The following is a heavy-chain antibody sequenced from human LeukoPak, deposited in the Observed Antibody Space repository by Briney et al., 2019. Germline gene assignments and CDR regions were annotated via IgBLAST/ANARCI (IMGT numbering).Heavy chain of an antibody. J-gene: IGHJ4*02. CDR3: ARGGTAVARGEY. CDR1: GFTFSSYS. D-gene: IGHD6-19*01. CDR2: ISNSGSTT. V-gene: IGHV3-48*01. Sequence: GGSLRLSCAASGFTFSSYSMNWVCQAPGKGLEWVSYISNSGSTTYYADSVKGRFTISRDNAKNSLYLQMNSLRVEDTAVHYRARGGTAVARGEYWGQGTLVTVSS.